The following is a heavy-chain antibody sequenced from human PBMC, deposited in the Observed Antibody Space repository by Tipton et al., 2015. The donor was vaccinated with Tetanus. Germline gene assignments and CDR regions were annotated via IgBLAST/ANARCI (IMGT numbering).Heavy chain of an antibody. J-gene: IGHJ4*02. CDR2: IYYSGST. D-gene: IGHD3-10*01. V-gene: IGHV4-59*07. Sequence: TLSLTCTVSGGSISSYYWSWIRQPPGKGLEWIGYIYYSGSTNYNPSLKSRVTISVDTSKNQFSLKLSSVTAADTAVYHCARAISGFGELLMPPYCFDYWGQGPLVTGSS. CDR1: GGSISSYY. CDR3: ARAISGFGELLMPPYCFDY.